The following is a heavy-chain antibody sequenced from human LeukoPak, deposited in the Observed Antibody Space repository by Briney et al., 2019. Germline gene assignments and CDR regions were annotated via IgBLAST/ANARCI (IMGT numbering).Heavy chain of an antibody. J-gene: IGHJ6*03. CDR2: IYYSGST. D-gene: IGHD6-13*01. V-gene: IGHV4-39*07. CDR1: GGSISSSSYY. CDR3: ARDSPYSIAAAGTDDAYYKDV. Sequence: PSETLSLTCTVSGGSISSSSYYWGWIRQPPGKGLEWIGSIYYSGSTNYNPSLKSRVTISVDTSKNQFSLKLSSVTAAATAVYYCARDSPYSIAAAGTDDAYYKDVWGKGTTVTVSS.